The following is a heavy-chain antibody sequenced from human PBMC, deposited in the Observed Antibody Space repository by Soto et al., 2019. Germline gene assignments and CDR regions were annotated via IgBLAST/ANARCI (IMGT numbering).Heavy chain of an antibody. CDR3: AKAVAGTHYYYGMDV. CDR2: ISGSGGST. J-gene: IGHJ6*04. V-gene: IGHV3-23*01. CDR1: GFTFSSYA. Sequence: EVQLLESGGGLVQPGGSLRLSCAASGFTFSSYAMSWVRQAPGKVLEWVSAISGSGGSTYYADSVKGRFTISRDNSKNTLYLQMTSLRAEDTPVYYWAKAVAGTHYYYGMDVWGKGTKVTVSS. D-gene: IGHD6-19*01.